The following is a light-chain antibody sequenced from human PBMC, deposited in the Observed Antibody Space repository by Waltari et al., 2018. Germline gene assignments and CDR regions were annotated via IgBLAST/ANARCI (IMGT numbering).Light chain of an antibody. V-gene: IGLV2-8*01. CDR1: SSDVGGFAS. CDR2: DVT. J-gene: IGLJ1*01. CDR3: CSYSGTNSNYV. Sequence: QSALTQPPSASGSPGQSVTISCTGTSSDVGGFASASCYQQHPGNAPKLIIYDVTKRPSGVPDRFSGSKSANTASLTVSGLLAEDEADYYCCSYSGTNSNYVFGTGTKVTVL.